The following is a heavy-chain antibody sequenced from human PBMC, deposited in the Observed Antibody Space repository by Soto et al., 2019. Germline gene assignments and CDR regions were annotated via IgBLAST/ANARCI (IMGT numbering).Heavy chain of an antibody. V-gene: IGHV3-64*01. CDR1: GFTFSNYA. Sequence: EVQLVESGGGLVQPGGSLRLSCAASGFTFSNYAMHWVRQAPGKGLEYVSTISSSGGSTYYANSVKGRFTISRDNSKNTLYLQMGSLRAEDMAVYYCASSREGYYFDYWGQGTLDTVSS. D-gene: IGHD1-26*01. CDR3: ASSREGYYFDY. J-gene: IGHJ4*02. CDR2: ISSSGGST.